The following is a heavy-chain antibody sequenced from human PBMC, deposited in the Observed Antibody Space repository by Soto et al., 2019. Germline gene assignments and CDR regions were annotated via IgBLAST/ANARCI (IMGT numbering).Heavy chain of an antibody. Sequence: SETLSLTCTVSGGSISNGDYYWSWIRQPPGMGLEWIGYVYYSGDTYYNPSLESRVTIFVDTSKNQFSLKLSSVTAADTAVYNCARAPDYGDYGDYYYAMDVWGQGTTVTVSS. CDR1: GGSISNGDYY. CDR2: VYYSGDT. V-gene: IGHV4-30-4*01. CDR3: ARAPDYGDYGDYYYAMDV. D-gene: IGHD4-17*01. J-gene: IGHJ6*02.